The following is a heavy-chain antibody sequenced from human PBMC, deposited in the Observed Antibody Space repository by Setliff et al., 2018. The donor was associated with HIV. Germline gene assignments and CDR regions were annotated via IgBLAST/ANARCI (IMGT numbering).Heavy chain of an antibody. CDR2: FHPSGST. Sequence: SETLSLTCDVSGDSISSSKYYWGWIRQPPGTGLEWIGSFHPSGSTSYNPSLRSRVTLSVDMSKNQFSLKLTSVTAADTAVYYCARPLSMSYNFWGDTFAVWGQGTVDTVSS. V-gene: IGHV4-39*01. CDR1: GDSISSSKYY. CDR3: ARPLSMSYNFWGDTFAV. J-gene: IGHJ3*01. D-gene: IGHD3-3*01.